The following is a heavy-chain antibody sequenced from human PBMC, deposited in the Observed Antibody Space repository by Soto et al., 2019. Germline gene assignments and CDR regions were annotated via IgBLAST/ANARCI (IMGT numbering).Heavy chain of an antibody. Sequence: SVKVSCKASGYSFTSYGISWVRQAPVQGPEWMGWISGHNGNTNHPQSLQGRVTMTTDTSRNTAYMELRSLRSDDTAVYYCARHRFNYYDDTVYYYFDYWGQGTLVTVSS. CDR3: ARHRFNYYDDTVYYYFDY. V-gene: IGHV1-18*04. D-gene: IGHD3-22*01. CDR2: ISGHNGNT. CDR1: GYSFTSYG. J-gene: IGHJ4*02.